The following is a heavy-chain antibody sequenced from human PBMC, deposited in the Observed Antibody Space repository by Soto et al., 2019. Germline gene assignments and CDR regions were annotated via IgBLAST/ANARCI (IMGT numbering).Heavy chain of an antibody. Sequence: PGGSLRLSCAASGFTFSSYAMSWVRQAPGKGLEWVSAISGSGGSTYYADSVKGRFTISRDNSKNTLYLQMNSLRAEDTAVYYCATVLTDGPYSSGWYYFDYWGQGPLVSVSS. J-gene: IGHJ4*02. CDR2: ISGSGGST. D-gene: IGHD6-19*01. CDR1: GFTFSSYA. CDR3: ATVLTDGPYSSGWYYFDY. V-gene: IGHV3-23*01.